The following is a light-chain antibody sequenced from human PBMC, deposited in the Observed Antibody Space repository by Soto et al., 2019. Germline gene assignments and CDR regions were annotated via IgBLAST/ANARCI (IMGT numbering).Light chain of an antibody. CDR2: DVS. J-gene: IGLJ2*01. CDR1: SSDVGGYNY. CDR3: SSYTSSSTLVV. Sequence: QSVLTQPASVSGSPGQSITISCTGTSSDVGGYNYDSWYQQHPGKAPKLMIYDVSNRPSGVSNRFSGSKSGNTASLTISGLQAEDEAGYYCSSYTSSSTLVVFGGGTKVTVL. V-gene: IGLV2-14*01.